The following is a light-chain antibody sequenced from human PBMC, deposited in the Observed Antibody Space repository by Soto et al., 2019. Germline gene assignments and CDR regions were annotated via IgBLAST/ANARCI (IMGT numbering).Light chain of an antibody. CDR3: QSYDSSLSGSV. CDR2: GNT. Sequence: QSVLTQPPSVSGAPGQRVTISCTESRSNSGAGYDVHWYQQLPGTGPKLLIYGNTHRPSGVPDRFSGSKSGTSASLAITGLQAEEEADYYCQSYDSSLSGSVFGGGTKLTVL. V-gene: IGLV1-40*01. CDR1: RSNSGAGYD. J-gene: IGLJ2*01.